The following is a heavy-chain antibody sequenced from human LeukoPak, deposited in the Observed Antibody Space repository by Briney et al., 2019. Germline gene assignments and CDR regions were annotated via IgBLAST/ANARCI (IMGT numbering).Heavy chain of an antibody. CDR3: ARVHGYYDILTGYYRYYFDY. J-gene: IGHJ4*02. D-gene: IGHD3-9*01. Sequence: SETLSLTCAVYDGSFSGYYWTWTRQPPGKGLEWIGEINHSGSTNYNPSLKSRVTIDTSKNQFSLKLTSVTAADTAVYYCARVHGYYDILTGYYRYYFDYWGQGTLVTVSS. CDR1: DGSFSGYY. V-gene: IGHV4-34*01. CDR2: INHSGST.